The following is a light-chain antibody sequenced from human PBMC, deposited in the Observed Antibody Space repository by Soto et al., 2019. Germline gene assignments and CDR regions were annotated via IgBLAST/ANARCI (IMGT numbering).Light chain of an antibody. V-gene: IGLV4-69*01. CDR3: QTWGAGIHV. J-gene: IGLJ1*01. Sequence: QPVLTQSPSASASLGASVKLTCTLSSGHSSYAIAWHQQEPERGPRYLMKLNGYGSHSKGDGIPALFSGSSSGAERYLTISSLQSENEANYYGQTWGAGIHVFGTGTKLTVL. CDR2: LNGYGSH. CDR1: SGHSSYA.